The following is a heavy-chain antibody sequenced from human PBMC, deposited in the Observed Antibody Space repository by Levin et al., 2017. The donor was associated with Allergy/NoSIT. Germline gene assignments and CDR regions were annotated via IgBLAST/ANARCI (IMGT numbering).Heavy chain of an antibody. CDR1: GFTFSSYW. CDR3: ARDPIKGLTHFDY. J-gene: IGHJ4*02. V-gene: IGHV3-74*01. Sequence: GESLKISCAASGFTFSSYWMHWVRQAPGKGLVWVSRINSDGSSTSYADSVKGRFTISRDNAKNTLYLQMNSLRAEDTAVYYCARDPIKGLTHFDYWGQGTLVTVSS. D-gene: IGHD4-23*01. CDR2: INSDGSST.